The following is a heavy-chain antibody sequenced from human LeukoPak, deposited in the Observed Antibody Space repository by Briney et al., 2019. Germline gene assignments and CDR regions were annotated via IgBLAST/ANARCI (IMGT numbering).Heavy chain of an antibody. CDR3: ARSYSSGWYYFDY. Sequence: GGSLRLSCAASGFTVSSNYMSWVRQAPGKGLEWVSVIYSGGSTYYADSVKGRFTISRDNSKNTLYLQMNSLRAEDTAVYYCARSYSSGWYYFDYWGQGTLVTVSS. CDR2: IYSGGST. D-gene: IGHD6-19*01. V-gene: IGHV3-53*01. CDR1: GFTVSSNY. J-gene: IGHJ4*02.